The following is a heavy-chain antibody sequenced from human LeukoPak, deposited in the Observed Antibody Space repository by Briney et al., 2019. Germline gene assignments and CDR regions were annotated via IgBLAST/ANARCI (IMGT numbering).Heavy chain of an antibody. D-gene: IGHD3-9*01. CDR1: GFSFSTYA. Sequence: GGSLRLSCAASGFSFSTYALHWVRRAPGKGLEWVALISNDGRNQHYVSSVKGRFTISRDISNSTLFLQMNSLRAEDTAVYYCARVPALRYFDWLPDYWGQGTLVTVSS. J-gene: IGHJ4*02. CDR3: ARVPALRYFDWLPDY. CDR2: ISNDGRNQ. V-gene: IGHV3-30*07.